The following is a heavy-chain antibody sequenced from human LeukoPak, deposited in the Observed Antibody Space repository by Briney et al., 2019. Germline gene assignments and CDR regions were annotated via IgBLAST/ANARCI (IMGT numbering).Heavy chain of an antibody. J-gene: IGHJ4*02. CDR1: GFTFSSYA. CDR2: ISYDGSNK. D-gene: IGHD1-26*01. Sequence: GGSLRLSCAASGFTFSSYAMRWVRQAPGKGLEWVAVISYDGSNKYYADSVKGRFTISRANSKNTLYLQMNSLRAEDTAVYYCARVWELDVDYWGQGTLVTVSS. V-gene: IGHV3-30-3*01. CDR3: ARVWELDVDY.